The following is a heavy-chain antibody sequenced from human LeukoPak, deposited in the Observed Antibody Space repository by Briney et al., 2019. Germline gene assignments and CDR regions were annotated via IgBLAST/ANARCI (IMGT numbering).Heavy chain of an antibody. D-gene: IGHD1-26*01. Sequence: PSETLSLTCAVYGGSFRGYYWSWIRQPPGKGLEWIGEINHSRSTNYNPSLKSRVTISADTSKNQISLKLSSVTAADTAVYYCARTDIPDYSGSYDIWGQGTLVTVSS. CDR2: INHSRST. V-gene: IGHV4-34*01. CDR3: ARTDIPDYSGSYDI. J-gene: IGHJ4*02. CDR1: GGSFRGYY.